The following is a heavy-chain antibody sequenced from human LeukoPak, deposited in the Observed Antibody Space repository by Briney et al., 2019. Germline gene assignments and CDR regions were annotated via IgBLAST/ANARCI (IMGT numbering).Heavy chain of an antibody. CDR2: ISNDGSRK. D-gene: IGHD3-3*01. Sequence: GGSLRLSCAPSGFTFSRHGMHWVRQAPGKGLEWVAIISNDGSRKYYAHSVEGRFTISRDNSKNTLYLQMDSLRAEDTAVYYCARDRAWNYFGYWGQGTLVTVSS. CDR3: ARDRAWNYFGY. V-gene: IGHV3-30*03. J-gene: IGHJ4*02. CDR1: GFTFSRHG.